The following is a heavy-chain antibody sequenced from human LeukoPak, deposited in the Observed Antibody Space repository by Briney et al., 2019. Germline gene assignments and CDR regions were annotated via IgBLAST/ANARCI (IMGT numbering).Heavy chain of an antibody. CDR2: ITISGSTI. Sequence: GGSLRLSCAASGFTFTSYEMNWVRQAPGKGLEWVSYITISGSTIYYADSVKGRFTISRDNAKNSLYLQMDSLRAEDTAVYYCARTTSFDYWGQGTLVTVSS. CDR1: GFTFTSYE. V-gene: IGHV3-48*03. J-gene: IGHJ4*02. D-gene: IGHD1-1*01. CDR3: ARTTSFDY.